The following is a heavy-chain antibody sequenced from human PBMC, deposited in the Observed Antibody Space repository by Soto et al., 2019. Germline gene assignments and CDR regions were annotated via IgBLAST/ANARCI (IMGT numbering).Heavy chain of an antibody. CDR2: ISAYNGNT. CDR1: GYTFTSYG. Sequence: ASVKVSCKASGYTFTSYGISWVRQAPGQGLEWMGWISAYNGNTNYAQKLQGRVTMTTNTSTSTAYMELRSLRSDDTAVYYCARRTGTKVRAYYYGMDVWGQGTTVTVSS. CDR3: ARRTGTKVRAYYYGMDV. J-gene: IGHJ6*02. D-gene: IGHD1-7*01. V-gene: IGHV1-18*01.